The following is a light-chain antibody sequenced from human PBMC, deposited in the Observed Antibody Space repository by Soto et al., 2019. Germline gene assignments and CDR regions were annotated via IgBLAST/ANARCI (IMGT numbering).Light chain of an antibody. CDR2: DAS. Sequence: DIQMTQSPSTLSASVGDRVTITYRASQSISSWLAWYQQKPGKAPTLLIYDASSLESGVPSRFSGSGSGTEFTLTISSLQPDDFATYYCQQYNSYLRTFGQGTKVDI. CDR1: QSISSW. J-gene: IGKJ1*01. CDR3: QQYNSYLRT. V-gene: IGKV1-5*01.